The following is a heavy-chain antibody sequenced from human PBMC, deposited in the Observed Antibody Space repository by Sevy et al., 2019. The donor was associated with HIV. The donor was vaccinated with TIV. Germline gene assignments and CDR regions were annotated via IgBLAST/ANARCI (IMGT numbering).Heavy chain of an antibody. CDR3: ARDLGPYYYDSRATNQDF. V-gene: IGHV1-18*04. Sequence: ASVKVSCKASGYTFTSYGISWVRQAPGQGLEWMGWISAYNGNTNYAQKLQGRVTMTTDTSTSTAYMELRSLRSDDTAVYYCARDLGPYYYDSRATNQDFWGQGTLVTVSS. J-gene: IGHJ4*02. CDR1: GYTFTSYG. D-gene: IGHD3-22*01. CDR2: ISAYNGNT.